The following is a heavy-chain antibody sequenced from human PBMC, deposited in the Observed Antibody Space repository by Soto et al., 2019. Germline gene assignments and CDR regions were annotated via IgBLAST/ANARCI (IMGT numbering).Heavy chain of an antibody. Sequence: QVQLQQWGAGLLKPSETLSLTCAVYGGSFSGYYWSWIRQPPGKGLEWIGEINHSGSTNYNPSLTSRVTISVDTSKNQFSLKLSSVTAADTAVYYCARGRGLYYYYYGMAVWGQGTTVTVSS. V-gene: IGHV4-34*01. J-gene: IGHJ6*02. CDR1: GGSFSGYY. CDR2: INHSGST. CDR3: ARGRGLYYYYYGMAV.